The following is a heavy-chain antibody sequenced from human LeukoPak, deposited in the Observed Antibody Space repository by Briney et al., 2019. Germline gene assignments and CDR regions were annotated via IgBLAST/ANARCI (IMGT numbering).Heavy chain of an antibody. CDR1: GYTFTSYY. J-gene: IGHJ6*02. CDR3: ARERVAGRGYYYGMDD. Sequence: ASVKVSCKASGYTFTSYYMHWVRQAPGQGLEWMGIINPSGGSTSYAQKFQGRVTMTRDTSTSTVYMELSSLRSEDTAVYYCARERVAGRGYYYGMDDWGQGTTVTVSS. D-gene: IGHD6-19*01. V-gene: IGHV1-46*01. CDR2: INPSGGST.